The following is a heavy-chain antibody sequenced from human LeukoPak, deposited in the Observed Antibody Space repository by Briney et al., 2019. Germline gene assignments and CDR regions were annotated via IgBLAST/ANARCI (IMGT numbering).Heavy chain of an antibody. CDR1: GFTFSSYA. CDR2: IGGGDRGT. Sequence: GGSLRLSCAASGFTFSSYAMSWVRQAPGKGLEWVSAIGGGDRGTHYADSVKGRFTISRDNSKNTLYLQMSNLRADDTAIYYCARGTVSPPAEVWGKGTTVTVSS. D-gene: IGHD4-23*01. CDR3: ARGTVSPPAEV. J-gene: IGHJ6*04. V-gene: IGHV3-23*01.